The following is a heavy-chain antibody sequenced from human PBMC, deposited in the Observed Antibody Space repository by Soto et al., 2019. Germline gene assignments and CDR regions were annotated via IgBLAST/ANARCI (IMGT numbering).Heavy chain of an antibody. CDR3: ARSPPRTIFGVVNSGGYMDV. D-gene: IGHD3-3*01. J-gene: IGHJ6*03. CDR1: GGSISSYY. Sequence: SETLSLTCTVSGGSISSYYWSWIRQPPGKGLEWIGYFYYSGSTNYNPSLKSRVTISVDTSKNQFSLKLSSVTAADTAVYYCARSPPRTIFGVVNSGGYMDVWGKGTTVTVSS. CDR2: FYYSGST. V-gene: IGHV4-59*08.